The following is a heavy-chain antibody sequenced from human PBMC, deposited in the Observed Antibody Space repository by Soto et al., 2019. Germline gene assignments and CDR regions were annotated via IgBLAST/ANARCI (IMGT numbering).Heavy chain of an antibody. V-gene: IGHV1-69*01. Sequence: QVQLVQSGAEVKKPGSSVKVSCKASGGTFSSYAISWVRPAPGQGLEWMGGIIPIFGTANYAQKFQGRVTKTADEPTSTADMGLSSVGAEDTSGYYCAGLKGMEDSSGYYYSYWVQGTLVTVSA. CDR2: IIPIFGTA. J-gene: IGHJ4*02. CDR3: AGLKGMEDSSGYYYSY. D-gene: IGHD3-22*01. CDR1: GGTFSSYA.